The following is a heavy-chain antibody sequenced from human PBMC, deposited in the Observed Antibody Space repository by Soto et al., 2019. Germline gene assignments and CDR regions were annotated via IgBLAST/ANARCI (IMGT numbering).Heavy chain of an antibody. J-gene: IGHJ4*02. CDR1: GGSISSYY. D-gene: IGHD3-22*01. V-gene: IGHV4-4*07. CDR3: ARDRYYYDSSGYYHTGYYFDY. Sequence: SETLSLTCTVSGGSISSYYWSWIRQPAGKGLEWIGRIYTSGSTNYNPSLKSRVTMSVDTSKNQFSLKLGSVTAADTAVYYCARDRYYYDSSGYYHTGYYFDYWGQGTLVTVSS. CDR2: IYTSGST.